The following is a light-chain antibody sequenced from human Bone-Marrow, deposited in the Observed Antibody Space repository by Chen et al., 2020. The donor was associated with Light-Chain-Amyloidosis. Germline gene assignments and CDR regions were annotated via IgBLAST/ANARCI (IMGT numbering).Light chain of an antibody. CDR3: QVWDRSSDRPV. CDR2: DDS. J-gene: IGLJ3*02. V-gene: IGLV3-21*02. CDR1: NIGSTS. Sequence: SSVLTQPSSVSAAPGQTATMACGGNNIGSTSVHWYQQTPGQAPLLFVYDDSDRPSGIPERLSGSNSGNTATLTISRVEAGDEADYYCQVWDRSSDRPVFGGGTKLTVL.